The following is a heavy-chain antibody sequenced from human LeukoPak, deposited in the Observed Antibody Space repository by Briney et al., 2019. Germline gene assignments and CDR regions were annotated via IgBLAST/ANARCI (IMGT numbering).Heavy chain of an antibody. D-gene: IGHD3-22*01. CDR1: TSR. CDR3: ARDLWNFYDDSGYYRDFDS. J-gene: IGHJ5*01. CDR2: IGSYGGDT. V-gene: IGHV1-18*01. Sequence: ASVKVSCKATSRISWVRQAPGQGLEWMGWIGSYGGDTYYAQKFQGRVTVTTDTSTSTVYMELRSLRSDDAAVYYCARDLWNFYDDSGYYRDFDSWGQGTLVTVSS.